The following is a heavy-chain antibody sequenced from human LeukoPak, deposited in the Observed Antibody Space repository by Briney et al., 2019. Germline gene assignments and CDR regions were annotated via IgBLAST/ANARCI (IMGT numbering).Heavy chain of an antibody. CDR1: GFTFSSYA. V-gene: IGHV3-30*04. D-gene: IGHD3-16*01. CDR3: AREVGPVDYPHPVNWFDP. Sequence: GGSLRLSCAASGFTFSSYAMHWVRQAPGKGLEWVAVISYDGSNKYYADSVKGRFTISRDNSKNTLYLQMNSLRAEDTAVYYCAREVGPVDYPHPVNWFDPWGQGTLVTVSS. J-gene: IGHJ5*02. CDR2: ISYDGSNK.